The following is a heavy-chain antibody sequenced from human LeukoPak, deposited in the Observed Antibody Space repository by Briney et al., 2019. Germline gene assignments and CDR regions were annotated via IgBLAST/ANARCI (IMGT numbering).Heavy chain of an antibody. CDR1: GASISSGDYH. Sequence: PSQTLSLTCTVSGASISSGDYHWNWIRQPPGKGLEWIGFIHDSGSTYYNPSLKSRVSISRDMPKNQLSLMLSSVTAADTAVYYCARGFGAGNYYYGWFDPWGQGTLVSVSS. D-gene: IGHD3-10*01. CDR3: ARGFGAGNYYYGWFDP. CDR2: IHDSGST. J-gene: IGHJ5*02. V-gene: IGHV4-30-4*01.